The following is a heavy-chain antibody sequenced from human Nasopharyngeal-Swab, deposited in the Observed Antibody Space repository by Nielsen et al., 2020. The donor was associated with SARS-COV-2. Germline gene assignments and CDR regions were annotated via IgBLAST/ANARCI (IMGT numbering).Heavy chain of an antibody. CDR1: GYTFTSYD. CDR3: ARSRRSNYYGSGSYYNIKPDAFDI. V-gene: IGHV1-8*01. J-gene: IGHJ3*02. CDR2: MNPNSGNT. D-gene: IGHD3-10*01. Sequence: ASVKVSCKASGYTFTSYDINWVRQATGQGLEWMGWMNPNSGNTGYAQKFQGRVTMTRNTSISTAYMELSSLRSEDTAVYYCARSRRSNYYGSGSYYNIKPDAFDIWGQGTMVTVSS.